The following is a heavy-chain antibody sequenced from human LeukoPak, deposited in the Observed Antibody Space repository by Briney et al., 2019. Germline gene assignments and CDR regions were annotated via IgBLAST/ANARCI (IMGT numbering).Heavy chain of an antibody. Sequence: GESLKISCKGSGYSFTSYWIGWVRQVPGKGLEWMGIIYPGDSDTRYSPSFQGQVTISADKSISTAYLQWSSLKASDTAMYYCARHGSYYDILTGYYPIDYWGQGTLVTVSS. J-gene: IGHJ4*02. CDR1: GYSFTSYW. CDR2: IYPGDSDT. D-gene: IGHD3-9*01. CDR3: ARHGSYYDILTGYYPIDY. V-gene: IGHV5-51*01.